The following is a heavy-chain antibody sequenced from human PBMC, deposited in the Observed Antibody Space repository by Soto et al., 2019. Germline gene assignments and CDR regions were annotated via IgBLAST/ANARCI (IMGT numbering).Heavy chain of an antibody. V-gene: IGHV2-5*02. CDR3: AKKGGGDYILGY. D-gene: IGHD4-17*01. J-gene: IGHJ4*02. Sequence: QITLKESGPTLVKPTQTLTLTCTFSGFSLSTNGVGVGWIRQPPGKALEWLALIYWDDSKEYSPSLKSRLTITKHTSRNQVVLTMTNMDPVDTATYYCAKKGGGDYILGYWGQGTLVTVSS. CDR2: IYWDDSK. CDR1: GFSLSTNGVG.